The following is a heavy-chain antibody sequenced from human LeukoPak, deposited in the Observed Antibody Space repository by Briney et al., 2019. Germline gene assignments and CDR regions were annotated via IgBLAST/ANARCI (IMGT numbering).Heavy chain of an antibody. CDR3: AKSWKISKEKKGIVGAKDY. CDR2: ISGSGGST. D-gene: IGHD1-26*01. J-gene: IGHJ4*02. V-gene: IGHV3-23*01. CDR1: GFTFSSYA. Sequence: TGGSLRLSCAASGFTFSSYAMSWVRKAPGKGLEWVSAISGSGGSTYYADSVKGRFTISRDNSKNTLYLQMNSLRAEDTAVYYCAKSWKISKEKKGIVGAKDYWGQGTLVTVSS.